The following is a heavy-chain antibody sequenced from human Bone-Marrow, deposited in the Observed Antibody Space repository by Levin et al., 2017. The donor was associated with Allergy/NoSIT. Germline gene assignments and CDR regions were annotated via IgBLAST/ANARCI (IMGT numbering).Heavy chain of an antibody. J-gene: IGHJ5*02. CDR3: ARRFTVGATAGVSWFDP. D-gene: IGHD1-26*01. V-gene: IGHV3-74*01. CDR2: INSDGSNT. CDR1: GFTISSYW. Sequence: PGGSLRLSCAASGFTISSYWMHWVRQAPGKGLVWVSHINSDGSNTNYADSVRGRFTISRDNAKNTLYLQMNSLRAEDTAVYYCARRFTVGATAGVSWFDPWGQGTLVTVSS.